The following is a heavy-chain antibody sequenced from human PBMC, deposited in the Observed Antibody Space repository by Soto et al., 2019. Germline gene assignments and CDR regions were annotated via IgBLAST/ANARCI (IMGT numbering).Heavy chain of an antibody. Sequence: SGPTLVNPTQTLTLTCVFSGFSLNSRGMSVSWIRQPPGKALEWLALIDWDDDVYYNTSLKTRLTISRDTSKNLVVLIMTHMDPLDTATYYCARISVSYQKGFDSCGQ. J-gene: IGHJ4*02. CDR3: ARISVSYQKGFDS. V-gene: IGHV2-70*01. CDR1: GFSLNSRGMS. CDR2: IDWDDDV. D-gene: IGHD1-26*01.